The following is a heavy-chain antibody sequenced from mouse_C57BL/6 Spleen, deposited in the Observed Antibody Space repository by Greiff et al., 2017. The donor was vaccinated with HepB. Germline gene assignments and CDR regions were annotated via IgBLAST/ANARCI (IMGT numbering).Heavy chain of an antibody. Sequence: VQLQQSGAELVRPGASVTLSCKASGYTFTDYEMHWVKQTPVHGLEWIGAIDPETGGTAYNQKFKGKAILTADKSSSTAYMELRSLTSEDSAVYYCTPSYYGSSYNWYFDVWGTGTTVTVSS. J-gene: IGHJ1*03. D-gene: IGHD1-1*01. CDR3: TPSYYGSSYNWYFDV. CDR2: IDPETGGT. CDR1: GYTFTDYE. V-gene: IGHV1-15*01.